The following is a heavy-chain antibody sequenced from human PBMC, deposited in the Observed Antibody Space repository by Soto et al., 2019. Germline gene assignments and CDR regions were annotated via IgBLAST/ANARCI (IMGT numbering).Heavy chain of an antibody. J-gene: IGHJ4*02. CDR2: IWYDGSNK. D-gene: IGHD2-2*01. CDR1: GFTFSSYG. V-gene: IGHV3-33*01. Sequence: QVQLVESGGGVVQPGRSLRLSCAASGFTFSSYGMHWVRQAPGKGLEWVAVIWYDGSNKYYADSVKGRFTISRDNSKNTVYLQRNSLRAEDTAVYYCARDDDIVVVPAARNPTHFDYWGPGTLVTVSS. CDR3: ARDDDIVVVPAARNPTHFDY.